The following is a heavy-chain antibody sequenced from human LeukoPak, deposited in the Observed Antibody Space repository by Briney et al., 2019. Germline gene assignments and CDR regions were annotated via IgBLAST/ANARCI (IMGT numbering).Heavy chain of an antibody. CDR3: AKAPRTIFGVVIIPAPDY. J-gene: IGHJ4*02. Sequence: GGSLRLSCAASGFTFSSYAMHWVRQAPGKGLEWVAVISYDGSNKYYADSVKGRFTISRDNSKNTLYLQMNSLRAEDTAVYYCAKAPRTIFGVVIIPAPDYWGQGTLVTVSS. CDR2: ISYDGSNK. CDR1: GFTFSSYA. D-gene: IGHD3-3*01. V-gene: IGHV3-30*04.